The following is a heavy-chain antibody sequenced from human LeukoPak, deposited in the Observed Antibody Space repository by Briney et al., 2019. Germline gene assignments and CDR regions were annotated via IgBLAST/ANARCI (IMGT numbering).Heavy chain of an antibody. D-gene: IGHD3-10*01. CDR2: INAGNGHT. CDR3: ARVVRRDYYYGMDV. V-gene: IGHV1-3*01. Sequence: ASVKVSCKASGYTFTSYAMHWVRQAPGQRLEWMGWINAGNGHTKYSQKFQGRVTITMDTSASTAYMDLTSLRSEDTAVYYCARVVRRDYYYGMDVWGQGTTVTVSS. CDR1: GYTFTSYA. J-gene: IGHJ6*01.